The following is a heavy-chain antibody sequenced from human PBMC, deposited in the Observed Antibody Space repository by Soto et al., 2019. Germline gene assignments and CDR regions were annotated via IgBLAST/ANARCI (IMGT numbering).Heavy chain of an antibody. CDR3: ARGYNWNDPLDY. V-gene: IGHV1-46*01. Sequence: QVHLVQSGAEVREPGASVRLSCKASETTFTRYYIHWVRQAPGQGLEWMGIINPSGGSTNYAQKFQGRLFLTGDKSTTTVFLELNSLTSEDTAVYYCARGYNWNDPLDYWAQGILVTVSS. D-gene: IGHD1-1*01. J-gene: IGHJ4*02. CDR2: INPSGGST. CDR1: ETTFTRYY.